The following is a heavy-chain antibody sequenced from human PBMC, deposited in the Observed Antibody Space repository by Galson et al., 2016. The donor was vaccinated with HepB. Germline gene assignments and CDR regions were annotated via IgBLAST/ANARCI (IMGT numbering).Heavy chain of an antibody. D-gene: IGHD5-24*01. Sequence: SVKVYCKASGGTFGTYSFSWVRQAPGQGIEWLGRVVPMLQMTTSAEKFQGRATLTADTSTNIAYMELTSLRSDDTAVYYCARHIGHNSYLDVWGTGTMVTVSS. CDR3: ARHIGHNSYLDV. CDR2: VVPMLQMT. V-gene: IGHV1-69*02. J-gene: IGHJ6*04. CDR1: GGTFGTYS.